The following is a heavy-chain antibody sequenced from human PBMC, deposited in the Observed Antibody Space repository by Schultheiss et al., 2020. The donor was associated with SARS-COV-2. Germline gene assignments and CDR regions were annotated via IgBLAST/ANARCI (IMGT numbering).Heavy chain of an antibody. CDR2: IYSGGST. CDR1: GGSISSSNW. J-gene: IGHJ6*02. D-gene: IGHD3-10*01. CDR3: ARDYYGSGSQVYYGMDV. Sequence: ETLSLTCAVSGGSISSSNWWSWVRQAPGKGLEWVSVIYSGGSTYYADSVKGRFTISRDNSKNTLYLQMNSLRAEDTAVYYCARDYYGSGSQVYYGMDVWGQGTTVTVSS. V-gene: IGHV3-53*01.